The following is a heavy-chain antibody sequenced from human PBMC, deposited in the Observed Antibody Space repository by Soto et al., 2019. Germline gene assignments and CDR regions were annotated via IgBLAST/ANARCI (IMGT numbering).Heavy chain of an antibody. CDR1: AFSRSTSGVG. D-gene: IGHD1-26*01. V-gene: IGHV2-5*02. Sequence: QITLKESGPTLVKPTQTLTLTCTFSAFSRSTSGVGVGWIRQPPGKALEWLALIYWDDDKRYCPSLKSRLTITTDTTNSQVVLTMTNMDPGDTATYYCAHRRSGTYPFDYWGQGTLVTVSS. CDR3: AHRRSGTYPFDY. CDR2: IYWDDDK. J-gene: IGHJ4*02.